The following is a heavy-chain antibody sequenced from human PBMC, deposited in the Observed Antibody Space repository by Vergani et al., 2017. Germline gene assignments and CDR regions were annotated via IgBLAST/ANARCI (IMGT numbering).Heavy chain of an antibody. J-gene: IGHJ2*01. V-gene: IGHV4-31*03. CDR1: GGSISSGGYY. D-gene: IGHD3-3*01. CDR2: IYYSGST. Sequence: QVQLQESGPGLVKPSQTLSLTCTVSGGSISSGGYYWSWIRQHPGKGLEWIGYIYYSGSTYYNPSLKSRVTISVDTSKNQFSLKLSSVTAEDTAVYYCANSPLRFLEWLQRTDWYFDLWGRGTLVTVSS. CDR3: ANSPLRFLEWLQRTDWYFDL.